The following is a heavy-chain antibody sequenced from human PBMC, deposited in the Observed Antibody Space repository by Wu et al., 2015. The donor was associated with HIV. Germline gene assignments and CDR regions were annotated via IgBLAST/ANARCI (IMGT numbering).Heavy chain of an antibody. V-gene: IGHV1-2*02. CDR1: GYTFTGYY. D-gene: IGHD3-22*01. J-gene: IGHJ3*02. CDR2: INPNSGGT. Sequence: QVQLVQSGAEVKKPGASVKVSCKASGYTFTGYYMHWVRQAPGQGLEWMGWINPNSGGTNYAQKFQGRVTMTRDTSISTAYMELSRLRSDDTAVYYCARDNYYDSSGYRVEGAFDIWGQGTMVTVSS. CDR3: ARDNYYDSSGYRVEGAFDI.